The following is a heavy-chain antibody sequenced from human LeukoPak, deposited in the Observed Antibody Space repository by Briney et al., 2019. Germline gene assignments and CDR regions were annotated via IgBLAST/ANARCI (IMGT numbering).Heavy chain of an antibody. D-gene: IGHD3-22*01. J-gene: IGHJ4*02. CDR3: ARGEFPRSYYDSSGYYY. V-gene: IGHV3-7*01. CDR1: GFTFSSYW. CDR2: IKQDGSEK. Sequence: GGSLRLSCAASGFTFSSYWMSWVRQAPGKGLEWVADIKQDGSEKYYVDSVKGRFTISRDNAKNSLYLQMNSLRAEDTAVYYCARGEFPRSYYDSSGYYYWGQGTLVTVSS.